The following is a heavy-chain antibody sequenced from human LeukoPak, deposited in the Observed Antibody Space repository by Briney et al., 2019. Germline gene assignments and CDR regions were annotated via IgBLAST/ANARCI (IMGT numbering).Heavy chain of an antibody. Sequence: GGSLRLSCAASGFTFSSYEMNWVRQAPGKGLEWVSYISSSGSTIYYADSVKGRFTISRDNAKNSLYLQMNSLRAEDTAVYYCARAVSMVRGPPKALDAFDIWGQGTMVTVSS. D-gene: IGHD3-10*01. J-gene: IGHJ3*02. V-gene: IGHV3-48*03. CDR2: ISSSGSTI. CDR3: ARAVSMVRGPPKALDAFDI. CDR1: GFTFSSYE.